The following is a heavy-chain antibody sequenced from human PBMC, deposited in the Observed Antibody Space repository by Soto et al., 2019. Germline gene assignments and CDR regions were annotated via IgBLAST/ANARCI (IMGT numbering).Heavy chain of an antibody. CDR1: GGFVNSDTHS. J-gene: IGHJ6*02. CDR3: ARFVRSCSATTCSTRADV. CDR2: IYSGGST. Sequence: QVQLQESGPGLVKPSETLSLTCTVSGGFVNSDTHSWSWIRQTPGKRLEWIGFIYSGGSTKNPSLRSRVTMSVDTSKNQFSLKLRSVIVADTAVYHCARFVRSCSATTCSTRADVWGQG. D-gene: IGHD2-2*01. V-gene: IGHV4-61*01.